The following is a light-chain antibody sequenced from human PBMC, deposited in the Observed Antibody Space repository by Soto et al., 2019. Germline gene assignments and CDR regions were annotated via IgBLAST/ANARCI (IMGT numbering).Light chain of an antibody. CDR1: QGISNY. J-gene: IGKJ1*01. CDR3: QKYISVPWT. V-gene: IGKV1-27*01. CDR2: GAS. Sequence: DIQMTQSPSSLSASVGDRVTITCRASQGISNYLVWYQQKPGRVPKLLIYGASTLQSGVPSRFSGSGSGTDFTLTIGSLQPEDVATYYCQKYISVPWTFGQGTKVEIK.